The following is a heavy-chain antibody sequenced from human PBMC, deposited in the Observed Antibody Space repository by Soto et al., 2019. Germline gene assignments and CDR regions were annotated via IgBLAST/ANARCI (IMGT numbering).Heavy chain of an antibody. CDR2: INHSGSA. CDR3: ARGLITGSQYSGGWYYFDS. J-gene: IGHJ4*02. Sequence: QVQLQQSGAGLLKPSETLSLTCDVYGGSFSGYIWTWIRQTPGKGLQWIGQINHSGSAHYNPSLKSRVTISVHTSACQFSLELSSVTAADPAVYYCARGLITGSQYSGGWYYFDSWGQGTQVTVSS. D-gene: IGHD1-26*01. CDR1: GGSFSGYI. V-gene: IGHV4-34*01.